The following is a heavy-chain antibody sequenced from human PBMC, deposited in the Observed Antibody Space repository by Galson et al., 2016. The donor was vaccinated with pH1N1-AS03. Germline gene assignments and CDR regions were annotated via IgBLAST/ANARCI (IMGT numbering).Heavy chain of an antibody. J-gene: IGHJ4*02. Sequence: SVKVSCKASGYTFTRYYMHWVRQAPGQGLEWMGVIDPSGGGTTYAQKFHGRVTMTRDTSTTTAHMELSSLRSDDTAIYYCVTYGSGTQAYFDYWGQGTLATVSS. CDR2: IDPSGGGT. V-gene: IGHV1-46*01. CDR1: GYTFTRYY. CDR3: VTYGSGTQAYFDY. D-gene: IGHD3-10*01.